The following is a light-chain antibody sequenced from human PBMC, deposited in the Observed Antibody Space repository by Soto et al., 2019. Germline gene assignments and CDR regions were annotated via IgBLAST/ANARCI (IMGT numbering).Light chain of an antibody. Sequence: SSLTQPPSASGSPGQSVTISCPGTSSDVGGYNYVSWYQKHPGKAPKLMIYEVSKRPSGVPDRFSGSKSGNTASLTVSGPQAEDEADYYCCSYADTNNPYVFGTGTKVTVL. CDR3: CSYADTNNPYV. CDR2: EVS. V-gene: IGLV2-8*01. CDR1: SSDVGGYNY. J-gene: IGLJ1*01.